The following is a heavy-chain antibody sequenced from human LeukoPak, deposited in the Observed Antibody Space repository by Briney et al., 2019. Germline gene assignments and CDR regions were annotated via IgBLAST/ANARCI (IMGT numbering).Heavy chain of an antibody. CDR1: GYTFTSRY. D-gene: IGHD1-1*01. CDR2: ITPLNANT. CDR3: ARGDDGGLDY. J-gene: IGHJ4*02. V-gene: IGHV1-45*02. Sequence: ASVKVSFKAPGYTFTSRYLHWVRQAPGQALEWMGWITPLNANTKYAQKFQGRVTITRDRSRNTVYMEMTSLRSEDTAMYFCARGDDGGLDYWGQGTLVTVSS.